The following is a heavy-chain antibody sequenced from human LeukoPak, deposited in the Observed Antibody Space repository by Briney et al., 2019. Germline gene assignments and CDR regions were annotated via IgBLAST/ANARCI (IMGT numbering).Heavy chain of an antibody. J-gene: IGHJ4*02. Sequence: WASVKVSCKASGGTFSSYAISWVRQAPGQGLEWMGWISAYNGNTNYAQKLQGRVTMTTDTSTSTAYMELRSLRSDDTAVYYCARGDYYDSSGRFDYWGQGTLVTVSS. CDR1: GGTFSSYA. V-gene: IGHV1-18*01. CDR3: ARGDYYDSSGRFDY. CDR2: ISAYNGNT. D-gene: IGHD3-22*01.